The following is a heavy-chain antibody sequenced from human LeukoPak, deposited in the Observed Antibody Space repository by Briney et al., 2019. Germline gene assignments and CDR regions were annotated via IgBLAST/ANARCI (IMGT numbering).Heavy chain of an antibody. Sequence: ASVKVSCEASGYTFTSYYMHWVRQAPGQGLEWMGIINPSGGSTSYAQKFQGRVTMTRDTSTSTVYMELSSLRSEDTAVYYCARAGPDYDILTGWYYYYYYGMDVWGQGTTVTVSS. CDR3: ARAGPDYDILTGWYYYYYYGMDV. D-gene: IGHD3-9*01. CDR1: GYTFTSYY. CDR2: INPSGGST. J-gene: IGHJ6*02. V-gene: IGHV1-46*01.